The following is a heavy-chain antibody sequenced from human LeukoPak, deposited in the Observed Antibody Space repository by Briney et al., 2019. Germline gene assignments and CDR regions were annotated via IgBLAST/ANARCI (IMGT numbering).Heavy chain of an antibody. CDR2: ISGSGSTI. Sequence: PGGSLRLSCAASGFTFSDYYMSWIRQAPGKGLEWVSYISGSGSTIYYADSVKGRFTISRDNSKNMLHLQMNSLRAEDTAVYYCAKDLGDFWSGYSAYWGQGTLVTVSS. V-gene: IGHV3-11*01. J-gene: IGHJ4*02. CDR3: AKDLGDFWSGYSAY. D-gene: IGHD3-3*01. CDR1: GFTFSDYY.